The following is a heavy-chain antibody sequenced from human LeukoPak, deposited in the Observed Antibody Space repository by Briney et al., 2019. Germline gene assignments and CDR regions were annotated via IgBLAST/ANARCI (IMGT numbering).Heavy chain of an antibody. CDR3: ARVSPGGNSDY. D-gene: IGHD4-23*01. V-gene: IGHV4-4*07. CDR1: GLSISSYY. CDR2: IYSSGST. J-gene: IGHJ4*02. Sequence: SETLSLTCTVSGLSISSYYWSWLRQPAGKGVEWIGRIYSSGSTNYNPSLKSRVTMSVDMSRNQFSLKLSSVTAADTAVYYCARVSPGGNSDYLGQGTLVTVSS.